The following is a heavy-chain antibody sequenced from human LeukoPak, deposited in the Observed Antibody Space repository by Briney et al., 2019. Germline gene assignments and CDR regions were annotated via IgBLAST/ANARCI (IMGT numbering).Heavy chain of an antibody. D-gene: IGHD3-22*01. CDR2: INPGDSDT. J-gene: IGHJ4*02. CDR3: ARLYDFDRSGYYYEGDY. V-gene: IGHV5-51*01. CDR1: GYSFSTYW. Sequence: GESLKISCKGSGYSFSTYWIGWVRQMPGKGLGWMGIINPGDSDTRYSPSFQGQVTISADKSISTAYLQWSSLKASDIAMYYCARLYDFDRSGYYYEGDYWGQGILVTVSS.